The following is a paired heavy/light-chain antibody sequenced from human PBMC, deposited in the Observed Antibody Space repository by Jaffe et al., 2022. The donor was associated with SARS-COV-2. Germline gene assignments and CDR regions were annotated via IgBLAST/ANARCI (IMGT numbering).Light chain of an antibody. V-gene: IGLV2-14*01. CDR1: SSDVGGYKY. CDR2: DVS. J-gene: IGLJ2*01. Sequence: QSALTQPASVSGSPGQSITISCTGTSSDVGGYKYVSWYQQHPGKAPKLMIYDVSNRPSGVSNRFSGSKSGNTASLTISGLQAEDEADYYCSSYTSSNTVVFGGGTKLTVL. CDR3: SSYTSSNTVV.
Heavy chain of an antibody. V-gene: IGHV3-30*04. D-gene: IGHD4-17*01. CDR3: ARVSDYGDYDFDY. CDR1: GFTLSSYA. CDR2: ISYDGSNK. J-gene: IGHJ4*02. Sequence: QVQLVESGGSVVQPGRSLRLSCAASGFTLSSYAMHWVRQAPGKGLEWVAVISYDGSNKYYADSVKGRFTISRDNSKNTLYLQMNSLRAEDTAVYYCARVSDYGDYDFDYWGQGTLVTVSS.